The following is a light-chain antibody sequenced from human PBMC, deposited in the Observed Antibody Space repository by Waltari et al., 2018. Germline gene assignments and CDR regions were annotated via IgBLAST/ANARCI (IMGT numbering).Light chain of an antibody. J-gene: IGLJ1*01. CDR2: YDN. CDR3: QVWDANTDPGV. CDR1: NIESNS. Sequence: SYVLTQPPSVSVAPGETARITCGGNNIESNSAHWYRQRPGQAPVVVISYDNDRAAGIPERFSGSNSGNTATLTISRVEAGDEADYYCQVWDANTDPGVFGTGTEVTVL. V-gene: IGLV3-21*01.